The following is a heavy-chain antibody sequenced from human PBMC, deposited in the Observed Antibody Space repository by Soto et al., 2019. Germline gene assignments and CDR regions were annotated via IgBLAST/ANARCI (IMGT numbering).Heavy chain of an antibody. CDR3: AKDVR. V-gene: IGHV3-7*05. CDR2: IKGDGSEK. CDR1: GFTFSSHW. J-gene: IGHJ4*02. Sequence: EVHLVESGGDLVQPGGSLRLSCAASGFTFSSHWMSWVRQAPGKGLEWVANIKGDGSEKYYVDSVKGRFTMSRDNAKKSLYVQMNSPTVEGTSLYYCAKDVRWGQGTLVTGSS.